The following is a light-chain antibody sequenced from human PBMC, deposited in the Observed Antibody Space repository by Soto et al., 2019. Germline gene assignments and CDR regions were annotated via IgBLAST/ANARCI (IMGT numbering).Light chain of an antibody. J-gene: IGKJ5*01. CDR1: ETVSTN. CDR2: GSS. Sequence: EIVLTQSPATLSVSSGERATLSCRATETVSTNLAWFQRKAGQPPRLLIYGSSTRATGVPDRFSGSGSGTEFALIISSLQSEDVAVYYCQQYSNWPPAITFGQGTRLEIK. V-gene: IGKV3-15*01. CDR3: QQYSNWPPAIT.